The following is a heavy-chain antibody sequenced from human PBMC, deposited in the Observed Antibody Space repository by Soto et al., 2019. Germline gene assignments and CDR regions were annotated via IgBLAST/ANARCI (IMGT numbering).Heavy chain of an antibody. J-gene: IGHJ6*02. CDR3: ARFRITMVRGVIITFSGYYYGMDV. D-gene: IGHD3-10*01. V-gene: IGHV4-4*02. Sequence: PSETLSLTCAVSGGSISSSNWWSWVRQPPGKGLEWIGEIYHSGSTNYNPSLKSRVTISVDKSKNQFSLKLSSVTAADTAVYYCARFRITMVRGVIITFSGYYYGMDVWGQGTTVT. CDR1: GGSISSSNW. CDR2: IYHSGST.